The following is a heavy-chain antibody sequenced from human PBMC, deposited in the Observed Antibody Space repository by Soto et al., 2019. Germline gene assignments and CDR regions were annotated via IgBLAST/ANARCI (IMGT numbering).Heavy chain of an antibody. CDR3: AREVSPNSRGWYTVLVRWFDP. D-gene: IGHD6-19*01. V-gene: IGHV4-31*03. CDR1: GGSISSSDYY. CDR2: IYYSGSA. J-gene: IGHJ5*02. Sequence: QVQLQESGPGLVKPSQTLSLTCTVSGGSISSSDYYWSWIRQHPGKGLEWIGYIYYSGSAYYNPSLQGRVTLPGDTSKKQFSLQVTSATAADTAVYYCAREVSPNSRGWYTVLVRWFDPWGQGTLVTVSS.